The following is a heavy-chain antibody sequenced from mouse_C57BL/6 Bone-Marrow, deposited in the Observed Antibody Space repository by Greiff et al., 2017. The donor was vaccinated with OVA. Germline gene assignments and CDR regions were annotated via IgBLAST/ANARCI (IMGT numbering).Heavy chain of an antibody. CDR3: ARNGYGKCAMDY. V-gene: IGHV2-2*01. Sequence: VKLVESGPGLVQPSQSLSITCTVSGFSLTSYGVHWVRQSPGKGLEWLGVIWSGGSTDYNAAFISRLSISKDNSKSQVFFKMNSLQAYDTAIYYCARNGYGKCAMDYWGQGTSVTVSS. D-gene: IGHD2-1*01. CDR2: IWSGGST. J-gene: IGHJ4*01. CDR1: GFSLTSYG.